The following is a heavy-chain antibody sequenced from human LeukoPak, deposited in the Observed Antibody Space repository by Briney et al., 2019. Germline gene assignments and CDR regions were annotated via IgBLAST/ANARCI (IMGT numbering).Heavy chain of an antibody. V-gene: IGHV1-8*01. D-gene: IGHD7-27*01. CDR1: GYTFTSYD. CDR3: TRNWGEFDP. J-gene: IGHJ5*02. CDR2: INPNNGNT. Sequence: GASVKVSCKASGYTFTSYDINWVRQATGQGLEWMGWINPNNGNTGYAQKFQGRVTMTRNTSINTVYMELSSLRSEDTAVYYCTRNWGEFDPWGQGTLVTVSS.